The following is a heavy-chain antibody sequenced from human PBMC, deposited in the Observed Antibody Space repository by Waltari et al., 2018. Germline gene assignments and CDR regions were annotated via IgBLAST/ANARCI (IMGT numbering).Heavy chain of an antibody. D-gene: IGHD6-13*01. CDR2: IGSGGSYI. V-gene: IGHV3-21*01. Sequence: EVHLVESGGGLVKPGGSLRLSCEASGFSFSTYAMSWVRQTPGKALGWLASIGSGGSYIYYADSMRGRFVISRDDATNSLYLHIHSRRAEDTAMYYCAREGQQLARYLDSWGQGTLVTVSS. CDR1: GFSFSTYA. CDR3: AREGQQLARYLDS. J-gene: IGHJ4*02.